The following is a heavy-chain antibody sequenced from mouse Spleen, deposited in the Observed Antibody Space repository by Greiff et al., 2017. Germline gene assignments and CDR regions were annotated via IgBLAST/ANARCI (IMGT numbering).Heavy chain of an antibody. V-gene: IGHV1-64*01. J-gene: IGHJ4*01. CDR2: IHPNSGST. D-gene: IGHD2-2*01. CDR3: AREDYGYGYAMDY. Sequence: VQLQQPGAELVKPGASVKLSCKASGYTFTSYWMHWVKQRPGQGLEWIGMIHPNSGSTNYNEKFKSKATLTVDKSSSTAYMQLSSLTSEDSAVYYCAREDYGYGYAMDYWGQGTSVTVSS. CDR1: GYTFTSYW.